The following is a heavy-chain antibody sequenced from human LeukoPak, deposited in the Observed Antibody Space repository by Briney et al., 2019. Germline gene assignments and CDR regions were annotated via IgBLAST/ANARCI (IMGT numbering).Heavy chain of an antibody. CDR2: ISPYNCKT. CDR1: GYTFTRCG. Sequence: ASVKVSCKASGYTFTRCGISWVRQAPGQGLEWMGWISPYNCKTNYAQNLQGRVTMTTDTSTSTAYMELSSLRSEDTAVYYCARESGSYEAYFDYWGQGTLVTVSS. J-gene: IGHJ4*02. D-gene: IGHD1-26*01. V-gene: IGHV1-18*01. CDR3: ARESGSYEAYFDY.